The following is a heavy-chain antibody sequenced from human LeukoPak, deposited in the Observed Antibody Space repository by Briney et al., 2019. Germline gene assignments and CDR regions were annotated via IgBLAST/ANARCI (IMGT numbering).Heavy chain of an antibody. CDR3: ARGGLDAYDY. Sequence: GGSLRLSCAASGFTFSRYWMHWVRQAPGKGLMWVSRISPDGSTTLYADSVKGRFTISRDNAKNSLYLQMTSLRADDTAIYYCARGGLDAYDYWGQGTLVTVSS. V-gene: IGHV3-74*03. CDR2: ISPDGSTT. J-gene: IGHJ4*02. D-gene: IGHD5-24*01. CDR1: GFTFSRYW.